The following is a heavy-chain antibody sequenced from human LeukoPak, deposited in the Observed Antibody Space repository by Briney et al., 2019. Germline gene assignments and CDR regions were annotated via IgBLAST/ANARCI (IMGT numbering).Heavy chain of an antibody. Sequence: PSETLSLTCTVSGGSISSYYWSWIRQPPGKGLEWIGYIYYSGSTNYNPSLKSRVTISVDTSKNQFSLKLSSVTAADTAVYYCARGVRAHGIDYWGQGTLVTVSS. CDR2: IYYSGST. J-gene: IGHJ4*02. CDR3: ARGVRAHGIDY. CDR1: GGSISSYY. V-gene: IGHV4-59*01. D-gene: IGHD1-14*01.